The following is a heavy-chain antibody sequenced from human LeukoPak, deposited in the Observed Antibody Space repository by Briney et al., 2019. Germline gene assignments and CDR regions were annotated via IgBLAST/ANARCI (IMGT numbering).Heavy chain of an antibody. V-gene: IGHV3-23*01. Sequence: TGGPLRLSCAASGFTFSSYAMSWVRQAPGKGLEWVSAISGSGGSTYYADSVKGRFTISRDNSKNTLYLQMNSLRAEDTAVYYCAKDRYSYGDFDYWGQGTLVTVSS. D-gene: IGHD5-18*01. J-gene: IGHJ4*02. CDR2: ISGSGGST. CDR1: GFTFSSYA. CDR3: AKDRYSYGDFDY.